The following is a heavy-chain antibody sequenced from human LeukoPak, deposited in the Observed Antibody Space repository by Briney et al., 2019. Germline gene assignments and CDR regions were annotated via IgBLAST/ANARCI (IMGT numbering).Heavy chain of an antibody. D-gene: IGHD6-19*01. CDR2: IYYSGST. V-gene: IGHV4-39*07. Sequence: SETLSLTCTVSGGSISSSSYYWGWIRQPPGKGLEWIGSIYYSGSTYNNPSLKSRVTISVDTSKNQFSLKLSSVTAADTAVYYCARDGYSSGWYRYWGQGTLVTVSS. CDR3: ARDGYSSGWYRY. CDR1: GGSISSSSYY. J-gene: IGHJ4*02.